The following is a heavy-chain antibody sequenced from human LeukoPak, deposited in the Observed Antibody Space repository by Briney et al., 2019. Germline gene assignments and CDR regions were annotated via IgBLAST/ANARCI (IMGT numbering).Heavy chain of an antibody. V-gene: IGHV1-46*01. D-gene: IGHD6-19*01. J-gene: IGHJ4*02. Sequence: GASVKVSCKASGYTFTSYYMHWVRQAPGQGLEWMGLINPSGGSTSYAQKFQGRVTTTRDTSTSAVYMELSSLRSEDTAVYYCARERSSITVAGFFDYWGQGTLVTVSS. CDR3: ARERSSITVAGFFDY. CDR2: INPSGGST. CDR1: GYTFTSYY.